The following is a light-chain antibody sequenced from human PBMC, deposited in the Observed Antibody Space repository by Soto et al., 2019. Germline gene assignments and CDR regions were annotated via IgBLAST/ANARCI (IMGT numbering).Light chain of an antibody. Sequence: QSVLTQPPSVSGAPGQRVAISCTGSSSNIGAGYDVHWYHQLPGTAPKLLIYGNNNRPSGVPDRFSGSKSGASASLAITGLQTEDEADYYCQSYDSNLSVVVFGGGTKLTVL. V-gene: IGLV1-40*01. CDR2: GNN. CDR1: SSNIGAGYD. J-gene: IGLJ2*01. CDR3: QSYDSNLSVVV.